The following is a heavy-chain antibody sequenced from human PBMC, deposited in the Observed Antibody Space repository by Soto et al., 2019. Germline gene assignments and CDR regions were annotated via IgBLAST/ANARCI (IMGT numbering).Heavy chain of an antibody. CDR3: ARDAPTGYGMDV. CDR1: GFTFSSYG. D-gene: IGHD4-17*01. CDR2: IWYDGSNK. V-gene: IGHV3-33*01. J-gene: IGHJ6*02. Sequence: QVQLVESGGGVVQPGRSLRLSCAASGFTFSSYGMHWVRQAPGKGLEWVAVIWYDGSNKYYADSVKGRFTISRDNSKNTLYLQMNSLRAEDTAVYYCARDAPTGYGMDVWGQGTTVTVSS.